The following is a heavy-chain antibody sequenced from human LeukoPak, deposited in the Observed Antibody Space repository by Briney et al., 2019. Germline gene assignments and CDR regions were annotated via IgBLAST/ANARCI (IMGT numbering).Heavy chain of an antibody. J-gene: IGHJ4*02. CDR2: IYHSGST. V-gene: IGHV4-59*12. CDR3: ARASDSSGSFDY. Sequence: SETLSLTCTVSGGSISSYYWSWIRKPPGKGLEWIGEIYHSGSTNYNPSLKSRVTISVDKSKNQFSLKLSSVTAADTAVYYCARASDSSGSFDYWGQGTLVTVSS. CDR1: GGSISSYY. D-gene: IGHD3-22*01.